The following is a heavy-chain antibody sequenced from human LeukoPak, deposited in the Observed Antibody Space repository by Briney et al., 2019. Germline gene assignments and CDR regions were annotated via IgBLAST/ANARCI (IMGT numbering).Heavy chain of an antibody. D-gene: IGHD5-24*01. J-gene: IGHJ3*01. Sequence: GGSLRLSCAASGFTFSNYWMHWVRQAPGKGLVWVSLINSDGSTTRYAHSVEGRFTISRDNAKNTLYLQMNSLRVEDTAIYYCAKDIQLSTWGLGTMVTVSS. V-gene: IGHV3-74*01. CDR2: INSDGSTT. CDR3: AKDIQLST. CDR1: GFTFSNYW.